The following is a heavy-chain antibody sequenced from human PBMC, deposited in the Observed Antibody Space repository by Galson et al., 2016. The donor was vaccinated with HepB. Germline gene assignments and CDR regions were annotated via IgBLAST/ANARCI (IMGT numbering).Heavy chain of an antibody. D-gene: IGHD1-26*01. V-gene: IGHV2-5*01. CDR3: ALTGSYQASDGFDI. Sequence: PALVKPTQTLTLTCAFSGFSLSTSGVGVGWIRQPPGKALEWLALIYWNDHKRYSPSLQIRLTITKDTSKKQVVLTMTNMDPVDTATYFCALTGSYQASDGFDIVGQGTMVTVSS. J-gene: IGHJ3*02. CDR2: IYWNDHK. CDR1: GFSLSTSGVG.